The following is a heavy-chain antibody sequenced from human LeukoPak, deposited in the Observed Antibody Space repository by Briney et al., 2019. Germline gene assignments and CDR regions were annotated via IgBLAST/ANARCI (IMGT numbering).Heavy chain of an antibody. Sequence: ASVKDSCKASGYTFTSYYMHWVRQDPGQGLGWMGIINPSGGSTSYAQKFQGRVTMPRDTSTSTVYMELSSLRSEDTAVYYCARDQPSGYDNGMDVWGQGTTVTVSS. V-gene: IGHV1-46*01. CDR2: INPSGGST. CDR3: ARDQPSGYDNGMDV. D-gene: IGHD5-12*01. J-gene: IGHJ6*01. CDR1: GYTFTSYY.